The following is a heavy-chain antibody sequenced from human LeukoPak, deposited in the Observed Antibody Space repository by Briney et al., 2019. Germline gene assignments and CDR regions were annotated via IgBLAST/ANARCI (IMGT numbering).Heavy chain of an antibody. Sequence: PGGSLRLSCAASGFTFSSYSMIWVRQAPGKGLEWVSSISSSSSYIYYADSVKGRFTISRDNAKNSLYLQMDSLTAEDTAVYYCTRKGSQWDFLVDYWGQGTRVAVSP. J-gene: IGHJ4*02. CDR2: ISSSSSYI. V-gene: IGHV3-21*01. CDR1: GFTFSSYS. D-gene: IGHD2/OR15-2a*01. CDR3: TRKGSQWDFLVDY.